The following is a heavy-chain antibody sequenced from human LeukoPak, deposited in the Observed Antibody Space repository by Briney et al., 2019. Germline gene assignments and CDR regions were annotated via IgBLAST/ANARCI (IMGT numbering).Heavy chain of an antibody. D-gene: IGHD2-8*01. J-gene: IGHJ4*01. CDR3: STDPRLLIY. CDR1: GFTFSDYY. Sequence: GGSLRLSCAASGFTFSDYYMSWIRQAPGKGLEWVSYISSSGSTIYYADSVKGRFTISRDNAKNSLYLQMNSLSPEDTALYYCSTDPRLLIYWGHGTLVTVSS. V-gene: IGHV3-11*01. CDR2: ISSSGSTI.